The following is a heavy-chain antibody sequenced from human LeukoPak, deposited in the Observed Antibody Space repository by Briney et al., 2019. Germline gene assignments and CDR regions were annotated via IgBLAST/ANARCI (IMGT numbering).Heavy chain of an antibody. D-gene: IGHD5-18*01. CDR3: AREWIQLFDY. J-gene: IGHJ4*02. V-gene: IGHV3-48*02. CDR1: EFAFSSYS. Sequence: PGGALRLSCAASEFAFSSYSMNWVRQAPGKGLERVSYITSSSSIIYYADSVRGRFTISRDNAKNSLYLQMNSLRDEDTAVYYCAREWIQLFDYWGQGTLVTVSS. CDR2: ITSSSSII.